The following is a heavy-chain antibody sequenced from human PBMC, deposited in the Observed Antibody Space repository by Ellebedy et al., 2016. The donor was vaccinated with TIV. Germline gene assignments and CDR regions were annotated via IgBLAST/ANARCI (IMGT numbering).Heavy chain of an antibody. J-gene: IGHJ4*02. CDR2: VSSDVTGP. CDR3: ATDEGIY. CDR1: GFSLSTYW. V-gene: IGHV3-74*01. Sequence: GESLKISCAASGFSLSTYWMHWVRQVPGKGLEWVSRVSSDVTGPTYADSVMGRFTISRDNANNSLYLQMDSLRAEDTAVYYCATDEGIYWGQGTLVTVSS. D-gene: IGHD3-10*01.